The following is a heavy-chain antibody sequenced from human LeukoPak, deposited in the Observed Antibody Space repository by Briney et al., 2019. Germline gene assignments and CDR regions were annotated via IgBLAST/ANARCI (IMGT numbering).Heavy chain of an antibody. Sequence: GGSLRLSCAASGFTFSSYGMSWVRQAPGKGLEWVSAISGSGGSTYYADSVKGRFTISRDNSKNTLYLQMNSLRAEDTAVYYCANGHPVVTPLTSFDYWGQGTLVTVSS. CDR3: ANGHPVVTPLTSFDY. D-gene: IGHD2-21*02. CDR2: ISGSGGST. V-gene: IGHV3-23*01. CDR1: GFTFSSYG. J-gene: IGHJ4*02.